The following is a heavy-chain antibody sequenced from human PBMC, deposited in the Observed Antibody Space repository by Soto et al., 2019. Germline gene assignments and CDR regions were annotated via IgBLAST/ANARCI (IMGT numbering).Heavy chain of an antibody. V-gene: IGHV3-7*01. Sequence: XASLRLSCAASGFTFSRYWMNWVRQAPGKGLEWVANIKQDGTEKNYVDSVKGRFTISRDNARNSLYLQMDSLRAEDTAVYFCARGDTPMITGMDSFDIWGQGTMVTVSS. D-gene: IGHD5-18*01. CDR2: IKQDGTEK. J-gene: IGHJ3*02. CDR3: ARGDTPMITGMDSFDI. CDR1: GFTFSRYW.